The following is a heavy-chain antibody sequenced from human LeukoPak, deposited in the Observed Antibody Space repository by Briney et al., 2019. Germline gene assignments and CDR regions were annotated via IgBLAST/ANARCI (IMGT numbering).Heavy chain of an antibody. D-gene: IGHD3-22*01. V-gene: IGHV3-30*03. CDR2: ISYDGSNK. J-gene: IGHJ5*02. Sequence: GGSLRLSCAASGFIFSNSAMHWVRQAPGKGLEWVAVISYDGSNKYYADSVKGRFTISRDNSKNTLYLQMNSLRADDTAVYYCARGRYDSSGYYPNWFDPWGQGTLVTVSS. CDR1: GFIFSNSA. CDR3: ARGRYDSSGYYPNWFDP.